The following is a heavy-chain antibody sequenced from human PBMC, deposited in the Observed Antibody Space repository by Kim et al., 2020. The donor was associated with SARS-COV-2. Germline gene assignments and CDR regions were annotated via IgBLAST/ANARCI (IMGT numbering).Heavy chain of an antibody. J-gene: IGHJ5*02. V-gene: IGHV4-34*01. CDR3: ARGVFYGSGSNNWFDP. Sequence: SETLSLTCAVYGGSFSGYYWSWIRQPPGKGLEWIGEINHSGSTNYNPSLKSRVTISVDTSKNQFSLKLSSVTAADTAVYYCARGVFYGSGSNNWFDPWG. CDR1: GGSFSGYY. D-gene: IGHD3-10*01. CDR2: INHSGST.